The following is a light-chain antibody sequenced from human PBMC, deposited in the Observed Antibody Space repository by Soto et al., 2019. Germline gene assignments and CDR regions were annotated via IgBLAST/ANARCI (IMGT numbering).Light chain of an antibody. CDR1: SSDVGGYNY. CDR2: DVS. Sequence: QSALTQPRSVSGSPGQSVTISCTGTSSDVGGYNYVSWYQQHPGKAPKLMIYDVSKRPSGVPDRFSGSKSGNTASLTISGLHAEYEADYYCCSYAGSYTSLYVFGTGTKLTVL. CDR3: CSYAGSYTSLYV. V-gene: IGLV2-11*01. J-gene: IGLJ1*01.